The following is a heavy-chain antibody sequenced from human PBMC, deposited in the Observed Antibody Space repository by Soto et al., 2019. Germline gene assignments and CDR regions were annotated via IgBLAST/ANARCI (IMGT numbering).Heavy chain of an antibody. CDR2: ISNDGSNK. D-gene: IGHD1-7*01. J-gene: IGHJ4*02. CDR3: AKWNYPQED. V-gene: IGHV3-30*18. CDR1: GFTFNTYG. Sequence: QVQLVESGGGVVQPGKSLRLSCAASGFTFNTYGMHWVRQAPGKGPEWVAVISNDGSNKYYADSFKGRFTISRDNSKNTLYLQMNSLIAEDTAMYYCAKWNYPQEDWGQGTLVTVSS.